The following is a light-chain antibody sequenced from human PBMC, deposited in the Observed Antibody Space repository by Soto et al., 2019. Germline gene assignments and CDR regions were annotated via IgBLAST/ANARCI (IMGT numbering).Light chain of an antibody. V-gene: IGKV1-39*01. J-gene: IGKJ2*01. Sequence: DIQMTQSPSSLSASVGDRVTITCRASQSISTYLNWYQHRPGKVPEVLIYGATTLQSGVPSRFIGSGYGTDFTLTISSLQPEDSATYYCQHVYSFPHTFGQGTKLEV. CDR2: GAT. CDR1: QSISTY. CDR3: QHVYSFPHT.